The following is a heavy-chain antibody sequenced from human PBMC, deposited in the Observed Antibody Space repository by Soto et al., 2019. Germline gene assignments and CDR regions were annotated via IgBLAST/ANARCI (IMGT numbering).Heavy chain of an antibody. V-gene: IGHV1-69*13. CDR3: ARGSSGYYYMVYYFDY. CDR1: GGTFSSYA. J-gene: IGHJ4*02. Sequence: SVKVSCKASGGTFSSYAISWVRQAPGQGLKWMGGIIPIFGTANYAQKFQGRVTITADESTSTAYKEMSSLRSEDTAVYYCARGSSGYYYMVYYFDYWGQGTLVTVSS. D-gene: IGHD3-22*01. CDR2: IIPIFGTA.